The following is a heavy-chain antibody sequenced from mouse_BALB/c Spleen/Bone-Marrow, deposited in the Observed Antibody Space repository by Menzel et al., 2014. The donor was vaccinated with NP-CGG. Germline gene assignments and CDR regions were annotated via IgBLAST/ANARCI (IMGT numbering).Heavy chain of an antibody. Sequence: LQQSGSELVRPGASVKLSCKASGYTFTTYWIHWVKQRHGQGLGWIGNIYPGSGNTNYGEKFKTKGTLTVDTSSSTAYMHLSSLTSEDSAVYYCTRWNGHYEGFAYWGQGTLVTVSA. CDR2: IYPGSGNT. CDR1: GYTFTTYW. J-gene: IGHJ3*01. CDR3: TRWNGHYEGFAY. V-gene: IGHV1S22*01. D-gene: IGHD2-1*01.